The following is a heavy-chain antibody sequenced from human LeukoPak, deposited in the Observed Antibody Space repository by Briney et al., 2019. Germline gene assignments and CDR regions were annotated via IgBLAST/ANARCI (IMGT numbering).Heavy chain of an antibody. CDR2: IIPIFGTA. J-gene: IGHJ3*02. V-gene: IGHV1-69*05. CDR1: GGTFSSYA. Sequence: SVKVSCKASGGTFSSYAISWVRQAPGQGLEWMGGIIPIFGTANYAQKFQGRVTITTDESTSTAYMELSSLRSEDTAVYYCASPRNAHDAFDIWGQGTMVTVSS. CDR3: ASPRNAHDAFDI.